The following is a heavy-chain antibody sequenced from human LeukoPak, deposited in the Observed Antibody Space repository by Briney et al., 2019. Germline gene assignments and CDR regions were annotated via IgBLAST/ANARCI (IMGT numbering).Heavy chain of an antibody. CDR2: ISYDGSNK. CDR1: GFTFSSYA. D-gene: IGHD6-19*01. Sequence: PGRSLRLSCAASGFTFSSYAMHWVRQAPGKGLEWVAVISYDGSNKYYADSVKGRFTISRDNSKNTLYLQMNSLRAEDTAVYYCAREMGPSSGWYPPIDYWGQGTLVTVSS. CDR3: AREMGPSSGWYPPIDY. J-gene: IGHJ4*02. V-gene: IGHV3-30*04.